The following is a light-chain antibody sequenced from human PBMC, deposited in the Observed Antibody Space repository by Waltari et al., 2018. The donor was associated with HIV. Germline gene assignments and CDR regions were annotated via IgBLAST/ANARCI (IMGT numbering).Light chain of an antibody. CDR2: DAS. CDR1: QSVSSY. V-gene: IGKV3-11*01. CDR3: QQRSNWPPWT. Sequence: DIELTQSPATLSLSPGERATLSCRASQSVSSYLAWYQQKPGQAPRLIIYDASNRATGVPARFSGRGSGTDFILTISSLEPEDFAIYYCQQRSNWPPWTFGQGTKVEIK. J-gene: IGKJ1*01.